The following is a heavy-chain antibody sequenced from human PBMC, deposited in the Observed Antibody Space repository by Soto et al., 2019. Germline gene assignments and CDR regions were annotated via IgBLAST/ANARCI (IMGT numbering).Heavy chain of an antibody. D-gene: IGHD2-8*01. V-gene: IGHV1-2*02. J-gene: IGHJ6*02. CDR2: INPNSGGT. Sequence: ASVKVSCKASGYTFTGYYMHWVRQAPGQGLEWMGWINPNSGGTNYAQKFQGRVTMIRDTSISTAYMELSRLRSDDTAVYYCAREYVYYYYGMDVWGQGTTVTVSS. CDR1: GYTFTGYY. CDR3: AREYVYYYYGMDV.